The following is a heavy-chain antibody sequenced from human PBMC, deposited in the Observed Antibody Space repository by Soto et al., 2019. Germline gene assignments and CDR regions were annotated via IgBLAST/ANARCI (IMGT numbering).Heavy chain of an antibody. CDR3: ARGMTTPGAPAWYYFDS. Sequence: LXLTFTFSGGSINICGYYWVWIRQPPGKGLEWIGSISYSGNTYNSPSLQHRVIISIDTSKNQFSLRLTSVNAADTALYYCARGMTTPGAPAWYYFDSWGQGIPVTVSS. CDR1: GGSINICGYY. CDR2: ISYSGNT. V-gene: IGHV4-39*07. D-gene: IGHD2-8*02. J-gene: IGHJ4*02.